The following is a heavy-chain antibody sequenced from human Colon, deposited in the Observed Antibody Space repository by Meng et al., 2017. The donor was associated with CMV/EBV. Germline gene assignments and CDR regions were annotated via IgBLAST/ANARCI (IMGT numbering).Heavy chain of an antibody. Sequence: GHWGQSGAVVKPPESSSSVSCESTGYTFSNYHIQRRQQAPEQRLGCMAIMTPAGTATSYAQKFQGRLSMSRDTSTSTVYMELRSLRSDDTAVYYCARGGGNGDYPFAYWGQGTLVTVSS. CDR3: ARGGGNGDYPFAY. J-gene: IGHJ4*02. D-gene: IGHD4-17*01. CDR1: GYTFSNYH. CDR2: MTPAGTAT. V-gene: IGHV1-46*01.